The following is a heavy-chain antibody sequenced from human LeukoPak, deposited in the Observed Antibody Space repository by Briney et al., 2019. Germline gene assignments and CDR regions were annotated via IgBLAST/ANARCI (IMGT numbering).Heavy chain of an antibody. Sequence: PGGSLRLPCAAFGFTFSSYAMSWVRQAPGKGLEWVSAISGSGGSAYYADSVKGRFTISRDNSKNTLYLQMNSLRAEDTAVYYCAKGGIGTYYFDYWGQGTLVTVSS. CDR3: AKGGIGTYYFDY. CDR2: ISGSGGSA. V-gene: IGHV3-23*01. D-gene: IGHD1-26*01. CDR1: GFTFSSYA. J-gene: IGHJ4*02.